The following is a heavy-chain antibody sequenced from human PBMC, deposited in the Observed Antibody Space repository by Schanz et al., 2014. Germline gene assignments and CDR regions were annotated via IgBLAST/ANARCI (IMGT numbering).Heavy chain of an antibody. Sequence: EVQLVESGGGLIQPGGSLRLSYAASGFGFSSYSMNWVRQAPGKGLEWVSYISGSSRTIYYADSMKGRFTVSRDNAENALYLQMNSLRAEDTGLYFCARGGSGSHYRLDYWGQGTLVNVSS. CDR2: ISGSSRTI. D-gene: IGHD1-26*01. CDR3: ARGGSGSHYRLDY. J-gene: IGHJ4*02. V-gene: IGHV3-48*01. CDR1: GFGFSSYS.